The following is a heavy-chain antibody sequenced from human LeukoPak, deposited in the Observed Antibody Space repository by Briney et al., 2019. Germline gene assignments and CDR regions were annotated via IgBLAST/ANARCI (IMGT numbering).Heavy chain of an antibody. J-gene: IGHJ4*02. CDR3: AKDGGEGAVARYYFDY. Sequence: PGGSLRLSCAASGFTFSSYGMHWVRQAPGKGLEWVAFIRYDGSNKYYADSVKGRFTISRDNSKNPLYLQMSSLRAEDTAVYYCAKDGGEGAVARYYFDYWGQGTLVTVSS. V-gene: IGHV3-30*02. CDR1: GFTFSSYG. CDR2: IRYDGSNK. D-gene: IGHD6-19*01.